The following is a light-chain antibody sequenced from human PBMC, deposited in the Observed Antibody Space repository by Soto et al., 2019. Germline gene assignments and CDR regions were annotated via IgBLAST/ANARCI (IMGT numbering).Light chain of an antibody. V-gene: IGLV1-44*01. CDR2: TNN. Sequence: QSVLTQPPSASGTPGQRVTISCSGSSSNIGSNTVTWYQQLPRAAPKLLIYTNNQRPSGVPDRFSGSKSGTSASLAISGLQSDDEADYYCATWDDSLNGVVFGGGTKLTVL. J-gene: IGLJ3*02. CDR3: ATWDDSLNGVV. CDR1: SSNIGSNT.